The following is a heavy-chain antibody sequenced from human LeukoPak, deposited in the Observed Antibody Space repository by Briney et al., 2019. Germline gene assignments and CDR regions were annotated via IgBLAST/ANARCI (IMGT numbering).Heavy chain of an antibody. CDR1: GGTFSSYA. Sequence: GASVKVSCEASGGTFSSYAISWVRQAPGQGLEWMGWISAYNGNTNYAQKLQGRVTMTTDTSTSTAYMELRSLRADDTAVYYCAREFGYSYGYCYYMDVWAKGNRVSVSS. V-gene: IGHV1-18*01. CDR3: AREFGYSYGYCYYMDV. D-gene: IGHD5-18*01. J-gene: IGHJ6*03. CDR2: ISAYNGNT.